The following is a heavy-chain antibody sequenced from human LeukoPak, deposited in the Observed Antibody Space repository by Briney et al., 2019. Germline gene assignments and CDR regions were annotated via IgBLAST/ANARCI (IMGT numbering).Heavy chain of an antibody. Sequence: GGALRLSCAASGFTFSSYAMSWVRQAPGKGLEWVSGISGSGGSTYYADSVKGLFTISRDNSKNTLYLQMNSLRAEDTAVYYCAKCAYYDILTGYYNLYFDYWGQGTLVTVSS. CDR2: ISGSGGST. CDR1: GFTFSSYA. CDR3: AKCAYYDILTGYYNLYFDY. J-gene: IGHJ4*02. V-gene: IGHV3-23*01. D-gene: IGHD3-9*01.